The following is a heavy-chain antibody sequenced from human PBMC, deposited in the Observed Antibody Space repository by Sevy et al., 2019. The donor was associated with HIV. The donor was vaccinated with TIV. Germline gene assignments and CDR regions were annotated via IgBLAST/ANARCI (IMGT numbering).Heavy chain of an antibody. CDR2: IRYDGSDK. J-gene: IGHJ4*02. V-gene: IGHV3-30*02. Sequence: GGSLRLSCAASGFTFSNYGMHWVRQVPGKGLEWVTFIRYDGSDKHYAASVKGRFTISRDDSKNTLYLQMDSLRPEDTAIYYCAKDLAGPGRRYFDSWGQGTLVTVSS. CDR1: GFTFSNYG. CDR3: AKDLAGPGRRYFDS. D-gene: IGHD6-13*01.